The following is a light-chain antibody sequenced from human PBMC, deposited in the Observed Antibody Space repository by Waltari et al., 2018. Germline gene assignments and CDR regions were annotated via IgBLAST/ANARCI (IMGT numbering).Light chain of an antibody. CDR1: SSNIGHNA. Sequence: QSVVTQPPSASGTPGQTVTISCSGSSSNIGHNAVNWFQHFPGTAPKLLIKTNDQRPSGVPARFSASKSGTSASLAISGLQSEDEADYYCATWDDNLNLVFGGGTKLTVL. J-gene: IGLJ3*02. V-gene: IGLV1-44*01. CDR2: TND. CDR3: ATWDDNLNLV.